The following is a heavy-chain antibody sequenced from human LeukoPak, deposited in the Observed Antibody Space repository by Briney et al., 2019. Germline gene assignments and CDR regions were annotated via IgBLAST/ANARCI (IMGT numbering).Heavy chain of an antibody. Sequence: PGGSLRLSCAASGFTLSSYAMHWVRQAPGKGLEWVALISYDGSNKYYADSVKGRFTISRDKSQNTLSLQMNSLRPEDTAVYFCAREISHYYGSTDYWGQGTLVTVSS. CDR3: AREISHYYGSTDY. V-gene: IGHV3-30*04. CDR2: ISYDGSNK. D-gene: IGHD3-10*01. J-gene: IGHJ4*02. CDR1: GFTLSSYA.